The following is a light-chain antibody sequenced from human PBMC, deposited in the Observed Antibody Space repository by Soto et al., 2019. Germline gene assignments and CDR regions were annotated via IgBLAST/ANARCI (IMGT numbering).Light chain of an antibody. J-gene: IGKJ5*01. Sequence: EIVLTQSPGTLSLSPGERATLSCRASQSVSSYSAWYQQRPGQAPRLLIYGASNRATGIPDRFSGSGSGTEFTLTISSLQSEDFAVYYCQQYHNWPPITFGQGTRLEIK. V-gene: IGKV3D-15*01. CDR2: GAS. CDR3: QQYHNWPPIT. CDR1: QSVSSY.